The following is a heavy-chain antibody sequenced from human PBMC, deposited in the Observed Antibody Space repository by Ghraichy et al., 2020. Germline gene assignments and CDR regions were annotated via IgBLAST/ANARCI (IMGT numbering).Heavy chain of an antibody. Sequence: SETLSLTCTVSGGSISSSSYYWGWIRQPPGKGLEWIGSIYYSGSTYYNPSLKSRVTISVDTSKNQFSLKLSSVTAADTAVYYCARHDVDSGSYPLFDYWGQGTLVTVSS. CDR3: ARHDVDSGSYPLFDY. CDR1: GGSISSSSYY. CDR2: IYYSGST. J-gene: IGHJ4*02. V-gene: IGHV4-39*01. D-gene: IGHD1-26*01.